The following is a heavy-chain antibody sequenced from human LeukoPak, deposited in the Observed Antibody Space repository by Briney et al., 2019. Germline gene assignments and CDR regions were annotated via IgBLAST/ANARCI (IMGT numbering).Heavy chain of an antibody. V-gene: IGHV3-30*04. CDR1: GFAFSSYA. J-gene: IGHJ4*02. Sequence: GGSLRLSCAASGFAFSSYAMHWVRQAPGKGLEWVAVISYDGSNKYYADSVKGRFTISRDNSKNTLYLQMNSLRAEDTAVYYCARDPELYYFDYWGQGTLVTVSS. CDR2: ISYDGSNK. CDR3: ARDPELYYFDY. D-gene: IGHD1-7*01.